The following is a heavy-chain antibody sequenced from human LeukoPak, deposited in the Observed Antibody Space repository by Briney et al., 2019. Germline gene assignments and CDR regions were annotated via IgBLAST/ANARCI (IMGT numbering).Heavy chain of an antibody. Sequence: PGRSLRLSCAASGFTFSSYAMHWVRQAPGKGLEWVAVTWYDGSKNYYADSVKGRFSISRDKNTLSLQMNSLRAEDTAVYYCARGCGGDCFAPFDYWGQGTLVTVSS. CDR2: TWYDGSKN. CDR1: GFTFSSYA. CDR3: ARGCGGDCFAPFDY. V-gene: IGHV3-33*01. D-gene: IGHD2-21*02. J-gene: IGHJ4*02.